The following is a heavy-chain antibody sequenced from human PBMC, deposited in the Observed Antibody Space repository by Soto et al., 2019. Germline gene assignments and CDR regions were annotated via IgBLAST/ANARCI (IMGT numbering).Heavy chain of an antibody. J-gene: IGHJ5*02. D-gene: IGHD5-12*01. CDR1: GGSISSYY. V-gene: IGHV4-59*01. Sequence: SKTLSIPCTVSGGSISSYYWSWIRQPPGKGLEWIGYICYSGSTNYNPSLKSRVTISVDTSKNQFSLKLTSVTAADTAVYYCAREIERYEATIKRWFDPWGQGTLVTVSS. CDR3: AREIERYEATIKRWFDP. CDR2: ICYSGST.